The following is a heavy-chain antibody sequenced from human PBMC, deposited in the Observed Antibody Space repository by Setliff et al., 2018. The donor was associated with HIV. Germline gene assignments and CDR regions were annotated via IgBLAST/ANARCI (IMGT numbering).Heavy chain of an antibody. Sequence: PSETLSLTCIVSGPSVSNTDYYWGWIRLPPGKGLEWIASIHHSGSTWYNPSLKSRVTISADMSKNQFSLKLFSVTAADTAVYYCARPSFGIGGGSIFDSWGQGTVVTVSS. CDR1: GPSVSNTDYY. CDR3: ARPSFGIGGGSIFDS. CDR2: IHHSGST. D-gene: IGHD3-3*01. V-gene: IGHV4-39*01. J-gene: IGHJ4*02.